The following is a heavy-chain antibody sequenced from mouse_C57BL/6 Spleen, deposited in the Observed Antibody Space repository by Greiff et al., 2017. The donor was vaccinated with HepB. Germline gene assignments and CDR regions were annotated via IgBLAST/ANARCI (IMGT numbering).Heavy chain of an antibody. Sequence: VQLKESGPELVKPGASVKIPCKASGYTFTDYNKDWVKQSHGKSLEWIGDINPNNGGTIYNQKFKGKATLTVDKSSSTAYMELRSLTSEDTAVYYCARGLRPYYYAMDYWGQGTSVTVSS. CDR1: GYTFTDYN. CDR2: INPNNGGT. J-gene: IGHJ4*01. D-gene: IGHD2-4*01. CDR3: ARGLRPYYYAMDY. V-gene: IGHV1-18*01.